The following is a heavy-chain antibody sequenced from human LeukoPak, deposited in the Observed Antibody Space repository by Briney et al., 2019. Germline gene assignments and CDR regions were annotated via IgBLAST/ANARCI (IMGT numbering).Heavy chain of an antibody. CDR2: ISGSGGNT. Sequence: GGSLRLSCAASGFTFSSYGMSWVRQAPGKGLEWVSTISGSGGNTYYADSVKGRFTISRDNSRNTLYVQMNSLRADDTAVYYCAKWTFGTSSFDSWGQGTLVTVSS. CDR1: GFTFSSYG. CDR3: AKWTFGTSSFDS. V-gene: IGHV3-23*01. D-gene: IGHD6-6*01. J-gene: IGHJ4*02.